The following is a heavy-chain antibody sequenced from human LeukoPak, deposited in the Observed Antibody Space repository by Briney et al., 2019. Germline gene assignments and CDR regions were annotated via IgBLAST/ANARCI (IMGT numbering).Heavy chain of an antibody. J-gene: IGHJ4*02. Sequence: GGSLRLSCAASGFTFSSYAMHWVRQAPGKGLEWVAVISYDGSNKYYADSVKGRFTISRDNSKNTLYLQMNSLRAEDTAVYYSARDPGADYGDYACDYWGQGTLVTVSS. CDR1: GFTFSSYA. D-gene: IGHD4-17*01. V-gene: IGHV3-30-3*01. CDR3: ARDPGADYGDYACDY. CDR2: ISYDGSNK.